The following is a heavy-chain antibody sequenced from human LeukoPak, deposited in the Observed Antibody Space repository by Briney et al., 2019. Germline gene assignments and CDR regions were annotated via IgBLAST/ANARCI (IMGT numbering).Heavy chain of an antibody. CDR3: ARTSSVCTSTGCYATFDY. D-gene: IGHD2-2*01. J-gene: IGHJ4*02. CDR2: INPSGGST. Sequence: ASVKVSCKASGYTFTSYYMHWVRQAPGQGLEWMGIINPSGGSTSYAQKFQGRVTMTRDMSTSTVYMELSSLRSEDTAVYYCARTSSVCTSTGCYATFDYWGQGTLVTVSS. CDR1: GYTFTSYY. V-gene: IGHV1-46*01.